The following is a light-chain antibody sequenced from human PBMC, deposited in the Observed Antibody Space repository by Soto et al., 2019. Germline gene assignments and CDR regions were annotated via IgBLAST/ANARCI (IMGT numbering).Light chain of an antibody. Sequence: QTVVTQPPSVSGAPGQRVIISCTGSRSNIGAGYAVHWYRRLPGTAPKLLISGNNNRPSGVPDRFSGSKSGTSASLAIAGLQAADEADYYCQSFDSSLSIWVFGGGTKLTVL. V-gene: IGLV1-40*01. J-gene: IGLJ3*02. CDR2: GNN. CDR3: QSFDSSLSIWV. CDR1: RSNIGAGYA.